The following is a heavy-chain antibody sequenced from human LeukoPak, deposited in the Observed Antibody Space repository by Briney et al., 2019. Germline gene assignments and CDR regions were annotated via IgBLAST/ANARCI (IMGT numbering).Heavy chain of an antibody. CDR1: GRTFSSYA. D-gene: IGHD3-16*02. CDR3: ARYVIQLRNWFDP. CDR2: IIPIFGTA. Sequence: ASVKVSCKASGRTFSSYAISWVRQAPGQGLEWMGGIIPIFGTANYAQKFQGRVTITADESTSTAYMELRSLRSDDTAVYYCARYVIQLRNWFDPWGQGTLVTVSS. V-gene: IGHV1-69*13. J-gene: IGHJ5*02.